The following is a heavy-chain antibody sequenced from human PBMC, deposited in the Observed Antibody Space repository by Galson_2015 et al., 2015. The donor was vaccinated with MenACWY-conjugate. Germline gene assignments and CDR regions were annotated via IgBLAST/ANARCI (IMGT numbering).Heavy chain of an antibody. D-gene: IGHD5-12*01. CDR1: GYPLTGLT. Sequence: SVKVSCKVSGYPLTGLTFHWVRQAPAKGLHWMGHFDPEDVETIYAQNLQGRVTMTADTSTDTAYLELSSLRSEDTAIYYCATDYSGDGSSFDYWGQGTLVTVSS. J-gene: IGHJ4*02. V-gene: IGHV1-24*01. CDR2: FDPEDVET. CDR3: ATDYSGDGSSFDY.